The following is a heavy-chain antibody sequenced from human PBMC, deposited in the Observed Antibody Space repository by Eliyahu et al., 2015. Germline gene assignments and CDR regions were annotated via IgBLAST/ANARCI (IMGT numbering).Heavy chain of an antibody. CDR3: ATKSPSGYYFDY. CDR2: INHGGST. Sequence: QVQLKQWGAGXLKPXXTLSLXCXVYGGSISGYFWSWIRQNPGKGLEYIGEINHGGSTKYNPSLKSRVIISVXASKNHFSLKLSSVAAADTAVYYCATKSPSGYYFDYWGQGTLVTVSS. V-gene: IGHV4-34*01. D-gene: IGHD1-14*01. J-gene: IGHJ4*02. CDR1: GGSISGYF.